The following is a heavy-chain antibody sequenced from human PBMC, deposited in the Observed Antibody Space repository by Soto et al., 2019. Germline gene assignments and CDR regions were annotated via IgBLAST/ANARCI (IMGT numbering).Heavy chain of an antibody. CDR3: ARGIEKPAYYGIDA. D-gene: IGHD2-2*01. CDR1: GGSISSGGYS. Sequence: QLQLQESGSGLVKPSQTLSLTCAVSGGSISSGGYSWSWIRQPPGKGLEWIGYIYPSGNTYYIPSLKSRVTISLDRSKSQFSLKLSSVTAADTAMYYCARGIEKPAYYGIDAWGQGTTVTVSS. J-gene: IGHJ6*02. CDR2: IYPSGNT. V-gene: IGHV4-30-2*01.